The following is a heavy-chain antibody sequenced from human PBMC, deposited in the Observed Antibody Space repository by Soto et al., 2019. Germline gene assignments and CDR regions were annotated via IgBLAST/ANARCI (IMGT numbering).Heavy chain of an antibody. V-gene: IGHV3-9*01. J-gene: IGHJ4*02. CDR1: GFTFDDYA. D-gene: IGHD5-18*01. CDR2: ISWNSGSI. Sequence: GGSLRLSCAASGFTFDDYAMHWVRQAPGKGLEWVSGISWNSGSIGYADSVKGRFTISRDNAKNSLYLQMNSLRAEDTALYYCAKDLAMAFDYWGQGTLVTVSS. CDR3: AKDLAMAFDY.